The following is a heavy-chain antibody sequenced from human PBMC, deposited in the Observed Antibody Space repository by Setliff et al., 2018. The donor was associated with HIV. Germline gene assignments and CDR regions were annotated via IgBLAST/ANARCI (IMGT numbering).Heavy chain of an antibody. CDR3: ATQTGFYNSHWYDY. CDR2: IKQDGSDM. J-gene: IGHJ4*02. CDR1: GLPFYNYW. V-gene: IGHV3-7*01. Sequence: SGGSLRLSCVASGLPFYNYWMTWLRRAPGRGLEWVANIKQDGSDMHYIESVKGRFTIFGDNAKNSVFLQMNSLRAEDTGVYYCATQTGFYNSHWYDYWGQGTMVTVSS. D-gene: IGHD6-13*01.